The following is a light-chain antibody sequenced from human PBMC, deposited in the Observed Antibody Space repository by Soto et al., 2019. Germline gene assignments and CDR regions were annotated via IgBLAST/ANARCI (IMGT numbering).Light chain of an antibody. Sequence: EIVMTQSPVTLSVSPGERATLSCRASQSVSNNLAWYQQKPGQAPRLLIYGASTRATGIPARFSGSGSGTEFTLTISSLQSEDFAVYYCQQRHMWPITFGQGTRLEIK. CDR3: QQRHMWPIT. CDR1: QSVSNN. V-gene: IGKV3-15*01. CDR2: GAS. J-gene: IGKJ5*01.